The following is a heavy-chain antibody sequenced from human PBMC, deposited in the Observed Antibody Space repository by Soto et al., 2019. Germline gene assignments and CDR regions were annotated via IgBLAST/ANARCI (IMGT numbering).Heavy chain of an antibody. CDR2: IIPIFGTA. Sequence: SVKVSCKASGGTFSSYAISWARQAPGQGLEWMGGIIPIFGTANYAQKLQGRVTMTTDTSTSTAYMELRSLRSDDTAVYYCARVGSSGWSHYYYYYYGMDVWGQGTTVTVSS. V-gene: IGHV1-69*05. CDR3: ARVGSSGWSHYYYYYYGMDV. D-gene: IGHD6-19*01. CDR1: GGTFSSYA. J-gene: IGHJ6*02.